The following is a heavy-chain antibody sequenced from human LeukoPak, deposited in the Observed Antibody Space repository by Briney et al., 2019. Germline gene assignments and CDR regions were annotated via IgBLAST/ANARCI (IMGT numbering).Heavy chain of an antibody. CDR2: IYYSGST. D-gene: IGHD5-12*01. CDR1: GGSISSGDYY. CDR3: ARAPGKVAIDY. Sequence: PSQTLSLTCTVSGGSISSGDYYWSWIRQPPGKGLEWIGYIYYSGSTYYNPSLKSRVTIPVDTSKNQFSLKLSSVTAADTAVYYYARAPGKVAIDYWGQGTLVTVSS. V-gene: IGHV4-30-4*01. J-gene: IGHJ4*02.